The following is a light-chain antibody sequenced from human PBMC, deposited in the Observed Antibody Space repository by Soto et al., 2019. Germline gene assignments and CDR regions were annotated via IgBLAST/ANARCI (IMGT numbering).Light chain of an antibody. CDR1: ATDIGYYNF. Sequence: QSALTQPASVSGLPGQSITIPCNGTATDIGYYNFVSWYQQHPGRAPKLLIYEVVSRPSGVSDRFSASKSGNTAFLTISEFQPDDEADYFCSSYTTSTTRVFGGGTKLTVL. CDR3: SSYTTSTTRV. J-gene: IGLJ3*02. V-gene: IGLV2-14*01. CDR2: EVV.